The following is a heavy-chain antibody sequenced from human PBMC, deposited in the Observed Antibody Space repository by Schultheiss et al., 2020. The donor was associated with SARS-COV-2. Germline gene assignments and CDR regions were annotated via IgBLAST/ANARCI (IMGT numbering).Heavy chain of an antibody. J-gene: IGHJ3*02. CDR3: AKDRTVANYYERSAFDI. CDR1: GFTFSSYA. D-gene: IGHD3-16*01. CDR2: ISGSGGST. Sequence: GGSLRLSCAASGFTFSSYAMTWVRQAPGKGLEWVSGISGSGGSTHYADSGKGRFTISRDNSKNTLYLQMNNLRAEDTAVYYCAKDRTVANYYERSAFDIWGQGTMVTVSS. V-gene: IGHV3-23*01.